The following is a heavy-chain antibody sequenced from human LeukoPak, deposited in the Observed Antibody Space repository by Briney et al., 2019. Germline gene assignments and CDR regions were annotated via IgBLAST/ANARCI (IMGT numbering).Heavy chain of an antibody. CDR1: GFTFSSFP. J-gene: IGHJ4*02. CDR3: AKGLHGYPD. CDR2: ISGSGGST. V-gene: IGHV3-23*01. D-gene: IGHD3-22*01. Sequence: PGGPLGLSCEASGFTFSSFPMSWSPQVPGKGLEWVSAISGSGGSTYYADSVKGRFTISRGNSKNTLYLQMNSLRAEDTAVYYCAKGLHGYPDWGQGTLVTVSS.